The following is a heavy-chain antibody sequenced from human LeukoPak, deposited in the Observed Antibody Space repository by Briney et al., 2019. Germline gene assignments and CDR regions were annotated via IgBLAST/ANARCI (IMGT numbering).Heavy chain of an antibody. CDR2: SKDKANRYTT. J-gene: IGHJ4*02. Sequence: GGSPRLSCAASGFTFSDHHMDWVRQAPGKGLEWVGRSKDKANRYTTEYAASVKGRFTISRDDSKKSVYLQMNSLKTEDTAVYYCTKKRSGSNYPFDYWGQGTLATVSS. CDR3: TKKRSGSNYPFDY. D-gene: IGHD1-26*01. V-gene: IGHV3-72*01. CDR1: GFTFSDHH.